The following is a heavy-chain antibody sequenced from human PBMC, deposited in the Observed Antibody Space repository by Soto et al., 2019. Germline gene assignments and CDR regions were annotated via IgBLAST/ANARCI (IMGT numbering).Heavy chain of an antibody. V-gene: IGHV4-59*01. CDR3: ARAVLPATAPFDY. Sequence: QVQLQESGPRLVKPSETLSLTCIVSGGSISNYYWSWIRQPPGKGLEWIGYSYYSGSTNYNPSLQRRVTISVDTSKNQFSLKLSSVTAADTAVYYCARAVLPATAPFDYWGQGTLVTVSS. CDR1: GGSISNYY. J-gene: IGHJ4*02. CDR2: SYYSGST. D-gene: IGHD2-2*01.